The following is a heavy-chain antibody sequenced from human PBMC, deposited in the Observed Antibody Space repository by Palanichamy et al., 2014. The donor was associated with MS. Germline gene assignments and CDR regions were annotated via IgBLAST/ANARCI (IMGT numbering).Heavy chain of an antibody. V-gene: IGHV4-31*03. J-gene: IGHJ4*02. CDR3: ARISGNSFLDY. CDR1: VTPSAVILIT. D-gene: IGHD4-23*01. CDR2: IYHSGST. Sequence: QVQLQESGPGLVKPSHDPRPSPALSLVTPSAVILITGVGSASTRGGAVEWIGYIYHSGSTYYNPSLESRVTISEDTSKNQFSLRLTSVTAADTAVYYCARISGNSFLDYWGQGTPVTVSS.